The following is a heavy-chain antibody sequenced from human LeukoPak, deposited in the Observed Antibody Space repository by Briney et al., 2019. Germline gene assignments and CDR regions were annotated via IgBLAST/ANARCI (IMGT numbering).Heavy chain of an antibody. D-gene: IGHD1-26*01. CDR3: ARSGSYGAYFDY. CDR2: IYYSGST. V-gene: IGHV4-61*01. J-gene: IGHJ4*02. Sequence: SETLSLTCTVSGGSISSSTYYWSWIRQPPGKGLEWIGYIYYSGSTNYNPSLKSRVTISVDTSKNQFPLKLSSVTAADTAVYYCARSGSYGAYFDYWGQGTLVTVSS. CDR1: GGSISSSTYY.